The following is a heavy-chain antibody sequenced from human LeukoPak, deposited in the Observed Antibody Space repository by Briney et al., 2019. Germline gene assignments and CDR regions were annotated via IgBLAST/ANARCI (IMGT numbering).Heavy chain of an antibody. D-gene: IGHD6-13*01. CDR1: GFTFSSYG. V-gene: IGHV3-33*06. J-gene: IGHJ3*02. CDR3: AKDIAAAGFGSRGPLDI. CDR2: IWYDGRNK. Sequence: GGSVRLSCAASGFTFSSYGMHWVRQAPGKGLEWVAVIWYDGRNKYYADSVKGRFTISRDNSKNTLYLQMNSLRAEDTAVYYCAKDIAAAGFGSRGPLDIWGQGTMVTVSS.